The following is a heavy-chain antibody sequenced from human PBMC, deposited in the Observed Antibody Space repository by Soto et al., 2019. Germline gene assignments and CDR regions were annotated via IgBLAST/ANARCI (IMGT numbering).Heavy chain of an antibody. CDR2: IYYSGST. J-gene: IGHJ4*02. D-gene: IGHD3-10*01. CDR3: ARARSGSGSSRNADSDY. CDR1: GGSISSGGYY. V-gene: IGHV4-31*03. Sequence: QVQLQESGPGLVKPSRTLSLTCTVSGGSISSGGYYWSWIRQHPGKGLEWIGYIYYSGSTYYNPSLKSRVTISVDTSKNQFSLKLSSVTAADTAVYYCARARSGSGSSRNADSDYWGQGTLVTVPS.